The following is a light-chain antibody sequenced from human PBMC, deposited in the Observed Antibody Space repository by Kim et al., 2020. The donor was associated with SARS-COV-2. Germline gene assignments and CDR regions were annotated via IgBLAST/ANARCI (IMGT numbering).Light chain of an antibody. CDR2: DAS. J-gene: IGKJ2*01. CDR1: QDISNY. CDR3: QQYDNLPYT. Sequence: SASVGDKVTITCQASQDISNYLNWYQQKPGKAPKLLIYDASNLETGVPSRFSGSGSGTDFTFTISSLKPEDIATYYCQQYDNLPYTCGQGTKLEI. V-gene: IGKV1-33*01.